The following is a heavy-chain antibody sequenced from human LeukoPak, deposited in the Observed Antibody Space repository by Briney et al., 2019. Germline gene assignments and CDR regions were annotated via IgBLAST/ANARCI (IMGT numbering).Heavy chain of an antibody. J-gene: IGHJ4*02. CDR1: GFTFTSYS. CDR2: ISGGGGST. CDR3: AKGGKWDVTPFDY. V-gene: IGHV3-23*01. Sequence: GGSLRLPCAASGFTFTSYSMNWVRQAPGKGLEWVSTISGGGGSTYYADSVKGRFTISRDNSKNTLYLQVNSLRAEDTAVYYCAKGGKWDVTPFDYWGQGTLVTVSS. D-gene: IGHD1-26*01.